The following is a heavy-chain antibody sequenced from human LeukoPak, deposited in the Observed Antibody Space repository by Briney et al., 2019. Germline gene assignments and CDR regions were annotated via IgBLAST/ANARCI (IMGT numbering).Heavy chain of an antibody. CDR3: VKDQTTVSLSGWFDP. CDR1: GFIFDDYA. V-gene: IGHV3-9*01. D-gene: IGHD4-17*01. CDR2: ISWDSGII. J-gene: IGHJ5*02. Sequence: GGSLRLSCAASGFIFDDYAMHWVRQAPGKGLEWVSGISWDSGIIGYADSVKGRFTIGRDNAKNSLYLQMDSLRPEDTALYYCVKDQTTVSLSGWFDPWGQGTLITVSS.